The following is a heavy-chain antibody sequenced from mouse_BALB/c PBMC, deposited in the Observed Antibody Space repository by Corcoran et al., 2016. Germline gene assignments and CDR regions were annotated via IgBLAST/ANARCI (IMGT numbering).Heavy chain of an antibody. CDR1: GFNIKDHY. V-gene: IGHV14-3*02. CDR3: ANWDWYVDV. Sequence: EVPLQQSGAELVKTGASVKLYCTASGFNIKDHYMHWVKQRPEQGLEWIGRIDPANGNTKYDPKFQGKATITAATSSNTAYQQLSSLTSEDTAVYYCANWDWYVDVWGAGTTVTVAS. J-gene: IGHJ1*01. D-gene: IGHD4-1*01. CDR2: IDPANGNT.